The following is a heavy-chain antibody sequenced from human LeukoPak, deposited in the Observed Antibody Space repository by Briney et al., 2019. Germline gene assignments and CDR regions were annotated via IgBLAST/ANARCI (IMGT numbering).Heavy chain of an antibody. CDR2: IYHSGST. CDR3: AREGSSGTFDY. V-gene: IGHV4-4*02. CDR1: GGSISSSNW. J-gene: IGHJ4*02. Sequence: PSETLSLTCAVSGGSISSSNWWSWVRQPPGKGLEWIGEIYHSGSTNYNPSLKSRVTISVDQSKNQFSLNLSSVTAADTAVYYCAREGSSGTFDYWGQGTLVTVSS. D-gene: IGHD1-26*01.